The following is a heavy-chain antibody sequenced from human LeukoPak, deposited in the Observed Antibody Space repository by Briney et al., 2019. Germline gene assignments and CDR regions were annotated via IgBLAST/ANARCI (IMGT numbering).Heavy chain of an antibody. V-gene: IGHV3-30*02. J-gene: IGHJ5*02. CDR1: GFTFSLYG. CDR3: AKDGRYYDSSGYLA. CDR2: IGYDGGNK. Sequence: GGSLRLSCAASGFTFSLYGIHWVRQAPGKGLEWVAFIGYDGGNKHYADSVKGRFTISRDNSKNTLSLQMNSPRAEDTAVYYCAKDGRYYDSSGYLAWGQGTLVTVSS. D-gene: IGHD3-22*01.